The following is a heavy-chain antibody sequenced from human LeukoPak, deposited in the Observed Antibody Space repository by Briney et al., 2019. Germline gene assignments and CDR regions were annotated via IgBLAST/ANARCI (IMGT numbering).Heavy chain of an antibody. CDR2: ISSSGSTI. V-gene: IGHV3-11*01. CDR1: GFTFSDYY. Sequence: GGSLRLSCAASGFTFSDYYMSWIRQAPGNGLEWVSYISSSGSTIYYADSVKGRFTISRDNAKNSLYLQMNSLKAEDTAVYYCASSIGITIFGVVPDWGQGTLVTVSS. D-gene: IGHD3-3*01. CDR3: ASSIGITIFGVVPD. J-gene: IGHJ4*02.